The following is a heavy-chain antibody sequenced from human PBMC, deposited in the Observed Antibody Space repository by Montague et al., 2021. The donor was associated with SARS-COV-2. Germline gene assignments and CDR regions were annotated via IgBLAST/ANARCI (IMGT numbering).Heavy chain of an antibody. CDR2: ISCNGSTI. Sequence: SLRLSCAASGFTFSDYCMHWVRQAPGKGLEWVSCISCNGSTIYYADSVKGRFTISRDNAKNSLYLQMNSLRADDTAVYYCVRVIVSWGSICAFDIWGQGTLVTVSS. D-gene: IGHD2-21*01. CDR1: GFTFSDYC. V-gene: IGHV3-11*01. CDR3: VRVIVSWGSICAFDI. J-gene: IGHJ3*02.